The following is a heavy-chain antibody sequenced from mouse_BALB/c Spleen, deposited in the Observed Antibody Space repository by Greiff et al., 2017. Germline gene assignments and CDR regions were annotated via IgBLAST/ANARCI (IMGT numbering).Heavy chain of an antibody. V-gene: IGHV1-69*01. Sequence: VKLMESGAELVMPGASVKMSCKASGYTFTDYWMHWVKQRPGQGLEWIGAIDTSDSYTSYNQKFKGKATLTVDESSSTAYMQLSSLTSEDSAVYYCARRYYGNYDYAMDYWGQGTSVTVSS. CDR2: IDTSDSYT. J-gene: IGHJ4*01. CDR3: ARRYYGNYDYAMDY. D-gene: IGHD2-1*01. CDR1: GYTFTDYW.